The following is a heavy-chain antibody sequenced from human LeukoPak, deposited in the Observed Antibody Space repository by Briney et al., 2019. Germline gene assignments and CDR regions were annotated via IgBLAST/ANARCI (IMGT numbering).Heavy chain of an antibody. CDR3: ARLTTVTTWVGFDY. J-gene: IGHJ4*02. CDR1: GGSISSYY. D-gene: IGHD4-17*01. V-gene: IGHV4-59*01. CDR2: FYYSGST. Sequence: SETLSLTCAVSGGSISSYYWSWIRQPPGKGLEWIGFFYYSGSTNYNPSLKSRVTISVDTSKNHFSLKLSSVTAADTAVYYCARLTTVTTWVGFDYWGQGTLVTVSS.